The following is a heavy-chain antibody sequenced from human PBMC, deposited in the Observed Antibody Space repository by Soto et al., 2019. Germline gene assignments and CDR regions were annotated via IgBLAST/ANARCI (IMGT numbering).Heavy chain of an antibody. CDR3: ARSYGSGRGAFDI. J-gene: IGHJ3*02. D-gene: IGHD3-10*01. Sequence: VTGYGRGSGRNFMYFSMDGVRQKTGQGLEWMGWMNPNSGNTGYAQKFQGRVTMTRNTSISTAYMELSSLRSEDTAVYYCARSYGSGRGAFDIWGQGTMVSVSS. CDR2: MNPNSGNT. V-gene: IGHV1-8*01. CDR1: GRNFMYFS.